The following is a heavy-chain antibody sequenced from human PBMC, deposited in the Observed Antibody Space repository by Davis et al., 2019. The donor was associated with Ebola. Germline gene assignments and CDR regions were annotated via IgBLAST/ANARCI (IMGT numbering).Heavy chain of an antibody. CDR1: GYSFTSYW. D-gene: IGHD2-2*01. J-gene: IGHJ4*02. CDR2: IYPGDSDT. CDR3: ARRVGYCSTTSCHDPYFDY. V-gene: IGHV5-51*01. Sequence: KVSCKGSGYSFTSYWIGWVRQMPGKGLEWMGIIYPGDSDTRYSPSFQGQVTISADKSNSTAYLQWSSLKASDTAMYYCARRVGYCSTTSCHDPYFDYWGQGTLVTVSS.